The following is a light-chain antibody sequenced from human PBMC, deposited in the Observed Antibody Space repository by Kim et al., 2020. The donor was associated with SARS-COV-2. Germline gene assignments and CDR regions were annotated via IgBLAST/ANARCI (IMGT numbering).Light chain of an antibody. CDR2: GVS. J-gene: IGKJ4*01. CDR1: QGISSE. V-gene: IGKV1D-12*01. CDR3: QRADSFPRT. Sequence: ASVGDRVTISCRASQGISSELGWYQQKPGKAPKLLIYGVSKLLSGVPSRFSGTGAGTDFTLIISGLQPEDFATYYCQRADSFPRTFGGGTKVDIK.